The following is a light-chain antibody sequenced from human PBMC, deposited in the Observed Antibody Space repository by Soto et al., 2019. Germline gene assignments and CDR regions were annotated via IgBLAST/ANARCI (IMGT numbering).Light chain of an antibody. CDR2: GAS. CDR1: QRISSN. J-gene: IGKJ1*01. CDR3: QHYNNWPPWT. Sequence: EVVMPQSPATLSVSPGERATLSCRASQRISSNLAWYQQRRGQAPRRLIYGASTRAPGIPARFSGSGSETEFTLTISSLQSEDFAVYYCQHYNNWPPWTFGQGTKVEIK. V-gene: IGKV3-15*01.